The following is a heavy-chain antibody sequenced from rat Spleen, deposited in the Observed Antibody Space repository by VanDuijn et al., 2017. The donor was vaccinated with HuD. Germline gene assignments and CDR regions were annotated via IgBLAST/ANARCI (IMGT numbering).Heavy chain of an antibody. V-gene: IGHV5-20*01. CDR1: GFTFSDYY. CDR3: ATDDSRISRFAY. CDR2: ISPDGGST. J-gene: IGHJ3*01. Sequence: EVQLVESGGGLVQPGRSLKLSCAASGFTFSDYYMACVRQAPGEGLEWVSSISPDGGSTYYPDSVKGRFTLSRDNAKSTLYLQMDSLRSEDTATYYCATDDSRISRFAYWGQGTLVTVSS. D-gene: IGHD2-7*01.